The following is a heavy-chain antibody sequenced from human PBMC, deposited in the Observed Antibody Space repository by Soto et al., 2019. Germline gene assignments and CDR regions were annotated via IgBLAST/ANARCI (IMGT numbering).Heavy chain of an antibody. CDR1: GGSISSGGYS. J-gene: IGHJ4*02. D-gene: IGHD4-17*01. V-gene: IGHV4-30-2*01. CDR3: ARASTTVTTLDY. Sequence: PSETLSLTCTVSGGSISSGGYSWSWIRQPPGKGLEWIGYIYHSGSTYYNPSLKSRVTISVDRPKNQFSLKLSSVTAADTAVYYCARASTTVTTLDYWGQGTLVTVSS. CDR2: IYHSGST.